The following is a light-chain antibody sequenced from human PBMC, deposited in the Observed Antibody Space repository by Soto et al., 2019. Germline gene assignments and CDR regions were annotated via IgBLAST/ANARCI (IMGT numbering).Light chain of an antibody. CDR3: CSSAGPRTYV. V-gene: IGLV2-23*01. Sequence: QSALTQPASVSGSPGQSITISCTGTSSDVGSYNLVSWYQHHPGKAPKLMIYEGNNRPSGVSNRFSASKSGNTASLTISGLQAQDEADYYCCSSAGPRTYVFGTGTKVTVL. CDR1: SSDVGSYNL. J-gene: IGLJ1*01. CDR2: EGN.